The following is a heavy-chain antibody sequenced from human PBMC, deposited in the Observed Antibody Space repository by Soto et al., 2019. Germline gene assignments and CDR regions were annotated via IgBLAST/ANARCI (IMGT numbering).Heavy chain of an antibody. D-gene: IGHD3-10*01. Sequence: QVQLQESGPGLVKPSQTLSLTCTVSGGSISSGDYYWSWIRQPPGKGLEWIGYIYYSGSTYYNPSLQRRVTTSVEPSKNQSSLKLSSVTTADTAVYYCARVGGFGATTIDYWGQGTLVTVSS. CDR3: ARVGGFGATTIDY. J-gene: IGHJ4*02. CDR2: IYYSGST. V-gene: IGHV4-30-4*01. CDR1: GGSISSGDYY.